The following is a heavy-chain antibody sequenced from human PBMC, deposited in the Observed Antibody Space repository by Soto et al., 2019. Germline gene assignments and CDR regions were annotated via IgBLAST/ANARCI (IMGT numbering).Heavy chain of an antibody. V-gene: IGHV3-74*01. J-gene: IGHJ6*02. CDR1: GFPFTNYW. CDR3: ARGGGYYYYGMDV. D-gene: IGHD3-16*01. Sequence: GGSLRLSCAASGFPFTNYWMNWVRQTPGKGLMWVSRISPDGSDVGYADSVEGRFTVSRDNAKNTLYLQMHSLRAEDTAVYYCARGGGYYYYGMDVWGQGTTVTVSS. CDR2: ISPDGSDV.